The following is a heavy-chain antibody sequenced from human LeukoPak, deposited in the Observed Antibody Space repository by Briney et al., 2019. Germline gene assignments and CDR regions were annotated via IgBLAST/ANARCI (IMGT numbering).Heavy chain of an antibody. D-gene: IGHD3-16*02. CDR3: ARGLDHYDYVWGSYPYYYYMDV. Sequence: SETLPLTCAVYGGSFSGYYWSWIRQPPGKGLEWIGEINHSGSTNYNPSLKSRVTISVDTSKNQFSLKLSSVTAADTAVYYCARGLDHYDYVWGSYPYYYYMDVWGKGTTVTVSS. J-gene: IGHJ6*03. CDR2: INHSGST. V-gene: IGHV4-34*01. CDR1: GGSFSGYY.